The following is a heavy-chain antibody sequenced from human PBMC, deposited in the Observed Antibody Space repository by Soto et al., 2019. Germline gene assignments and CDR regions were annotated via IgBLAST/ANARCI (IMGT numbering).Heavy chain of an antibody. V-gene: IGHV1-18*01. J-gene: IGHJ3*02. CDR3: ARDIYGGNCCDAFDI. CDR1: GYTFTNYG. Sequence: GASVKVSCKASGYTFTNYGFIWVRQAPGHGLEWVGWISPYNGKTEYAQNLQGRVTMTRDKPTSTAYIELRSLRSDDTAVYYCARDIYGGNCCDAFDIWGQGTMVTVSS. D-gene: IGHD2-15*01. CDR2: ISPYNGKT.